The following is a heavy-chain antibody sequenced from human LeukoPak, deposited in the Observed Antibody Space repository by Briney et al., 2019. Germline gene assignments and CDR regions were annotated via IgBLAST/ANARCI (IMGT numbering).Heavy chain of an antibody. D-gene: IGHD3-10*01. CDR1: GGSISHSNYY. V-gene: IGHV4-39*07. Sequence: SETLSLTCTVSGGSISHSNYYWGWIRQPPGKGLEWIGSMYYSGSTYYSPSLKSRVTISVDTSKNQFSLKLSSVTAADTAVYYCARLRVRGVIITGYYYYMDVWGKGTTVTVSS. J-gene: IGHJ6*03. CDR2: MYYSGST. CDR3: ARLRVRGVIITGYYYYMDV.